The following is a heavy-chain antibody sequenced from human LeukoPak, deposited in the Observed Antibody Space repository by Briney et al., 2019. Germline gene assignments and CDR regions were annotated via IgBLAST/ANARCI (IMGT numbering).Heavy chain of an antibody. Sequence: ASVKVSCKASGYTFTSYGISRVRQAPGQGLEWMGWISAYNGNTNYAQKLQGRVTMTTDTSTSTAYMELRSLRSDDTAVYYCARDNSVLLWFGELLYTGVRKYYFDYWGQGTLVTVSS. J-gene: IGHJ4*02. CDR2: ISAYNGNT. V-gene: IGHV1-18*01. CDR1: GYTFTSYG. CDR3: ARDNSVLLWFGELLYTGVRKYYFDY. D-gene: IGHD3-10*01.